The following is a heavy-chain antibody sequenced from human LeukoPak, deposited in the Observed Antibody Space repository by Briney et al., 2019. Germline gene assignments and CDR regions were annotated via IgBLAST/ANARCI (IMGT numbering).Heavy chain of an antibody. D-gene: IGHD2-8*01. CDR2: IYHSGST. J-gene: IGHJ2*01. Sequence: SETLSLTCTVSGGSISSYYWSWIRQPPGKGLEWIGYIYHSGSTYYNPSLKSRVTISVDRSKNQFSLKLSSVTAADTAVYYCARYLGYCTNGVCYTAPWYFDLWGRGTLVTVSS. CDR1: GGSISSYY. V-gene: IGHV4-59*12. CDR3: ARYLGYCTNGVCYTAPWYFDL.